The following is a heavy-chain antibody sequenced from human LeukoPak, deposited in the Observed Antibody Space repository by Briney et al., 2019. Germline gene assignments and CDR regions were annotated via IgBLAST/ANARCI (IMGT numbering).Heavy chain of an antibody. J-gene: IGHJ3*02. CDR1: GFTVSSNY. V-gene: IGHV3-53*01. CDR3: ARGGSYLSAFDI. CDR2: IYSGGST. D-gene: IGHD1-26*01. Sequence: GGSLRLSCAASGFTVSSNYMSWVRQAPGKGLEWVSIIYSGGSTFYADSVKGRFTISRDNSKNTLYLQMNSLRAEDTAVYYCARGGSYLSAFDIWSQGTMVTVSS.